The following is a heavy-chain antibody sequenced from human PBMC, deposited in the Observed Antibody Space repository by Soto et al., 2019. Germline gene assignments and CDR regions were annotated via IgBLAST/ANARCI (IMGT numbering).Heavy chain of an antibody. D-gene: IGHD3-3*01. V-gene: IGHV1-46*01. CDR1: GYTFTSYY. Sequence: GASVKVSCKASGYTFTSYYMHWVRRAPGQGLEWMGIINPSGGSTSYAQKFQGRVTITADESTSTAYMELSSLRSEDTAVYYCARETDYDFWSDWGQGTLVTVSS. CDR3: ARETDYDFWSD. J-gene: IGHJ4*02. CDR2: INPSGGST.